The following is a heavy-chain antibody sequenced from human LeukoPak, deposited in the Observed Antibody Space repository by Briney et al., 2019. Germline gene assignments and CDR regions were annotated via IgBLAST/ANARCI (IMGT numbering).Heavy chain of an antibody. V-gene: IGHV3-23*01. CDR2: ISGSGGST. D-gene: IGHD6-19*01. Sequence: GGSLRLSCAASGFTFSSYSMNWVRQAPGKGLEWVSAISGSGGSTYYADSVKGRFTISRDNSKNTLYLQMNSLRAEDTAVYYCAKGKASGWYIVDYWGQGTLVTVSS. J-gene: IGHJ4*02. CDR3: AKGKASGWYIVDY. CDR1: GFTFSSYS.